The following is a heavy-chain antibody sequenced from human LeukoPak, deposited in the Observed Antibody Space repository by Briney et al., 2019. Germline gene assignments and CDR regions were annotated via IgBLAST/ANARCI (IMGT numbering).Heavy chain of an antibody. Sequence: TGGSLRLSCAASGFTFSSYSMNWVRQAPGKGLEWVSSISTSSSYIYYADSVKGRFTISRDNAKNSLYLQMNGLRAEDTAVYYCAELGITMIGGVWGKGTTVTISS. J-gene: IGHJ6*04. V-gene: IGHV3-21*01. CDR2: ISTSSSYI. CDR3: AELGITMIGGV. CDR1: GFTFSSYS. D-gene: IGHD3-10*02.